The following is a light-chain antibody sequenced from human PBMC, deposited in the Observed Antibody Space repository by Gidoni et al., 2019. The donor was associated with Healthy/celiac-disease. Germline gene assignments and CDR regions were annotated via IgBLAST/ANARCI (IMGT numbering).Light chain of an antibody. Sequence: DIVLTQSPGTLSLSPGERATLSCRASQSVSSSYLAWYQQKPGQAPRLLIYGASSRATGIPDRFSGSGSGTDFTLTISRLEPEDFAVYYCQQDGSSPLFTCGPGTKVDIK. V-gene: IGKV3-20*01. CDR2: GAS. J-gene: IGKJ3*01. CDR1: QSVSSSY. CDR3: QQDGSSPLFT.